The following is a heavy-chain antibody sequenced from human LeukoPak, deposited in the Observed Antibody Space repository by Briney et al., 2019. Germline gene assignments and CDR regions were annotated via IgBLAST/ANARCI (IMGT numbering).Heavy chain of an antibody. V-gene: IGHV1-8*03. CDR3: VRAMVNYFDY. D-gene: IGHD5-18*01. J-gene: IGHJ4*02. CDR1: GYTFTSYD. Sequence: ASVKVSCKASGYTFTSYDINWVRQATGQGLEWMGWMNPNSGNTGYAQKFQGGVTITRNTSISTAYMGLSSLRSEDTAVYYCVRAMVNYFDYWGQGTLVTVSS. CDR2: MNPNSGNT.